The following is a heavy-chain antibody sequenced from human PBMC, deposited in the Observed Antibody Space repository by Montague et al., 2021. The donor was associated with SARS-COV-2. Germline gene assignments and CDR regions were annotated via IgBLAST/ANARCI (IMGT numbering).Heavy chain of an antibody. CDR3: ARVGFGHYDAVDV. Sequence: TRSLTCTVSGGSINSSYWSWIRQPPGKALEWLALIDWDGDKYYSTSLKTRLTISKDTSKDQVVLTMTKMDPVDTATYYCARVGFGHYDAVDVWGQGTTVTVSS. D-gene: IGHD1-26*01. J-gene: IGHJ6*02. CDR1: GGSINSSY. V-gene: IGHV2-70*13. CDR2: IDWDGDK.